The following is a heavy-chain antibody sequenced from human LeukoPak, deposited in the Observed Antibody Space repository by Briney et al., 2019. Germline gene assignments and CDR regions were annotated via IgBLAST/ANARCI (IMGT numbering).Heavy chain of an antibody. CDR2: INHSGYT. CDR3: TRMTTGHDY. CDR1: GVSFDDYY. J-gene: IGHJ4*02. D-gene: IGHD4-17*01. V-gene: IGHV4-34*01. Sequence: SETLSLTCGVSGVSFDDYYWSWVRHTPGKGLEWLGEINHSGYTNDSPSLKSRVTLSIDTSRKQFSLNLRSVTVADAGIYYCTRMTTGHDYWGQGTLVTVSS.